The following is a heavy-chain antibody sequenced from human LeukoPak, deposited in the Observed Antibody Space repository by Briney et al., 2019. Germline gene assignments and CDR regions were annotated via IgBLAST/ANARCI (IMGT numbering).Heavy chain of an antibody. CDR2: ISGSGGST. V-gene: IGHV3-23*01. CDR1: GITLSNYG. Sequence: GGSLTLSCAVSGITLSNYGMTWVRQAPGKGREWVAGISGSGGSTNYADSVKGRFTISRDNAKNTLFLQMKSLRVEDTAVYFCAKRGVVIRVILVGFHKEAYYFDSWGQGALVTVSS. J-gene: IGHJ4*02. CDR3: AKRGVVIRVILVGFHKEAYYFDS. D-gene: IGHD3-22*01.